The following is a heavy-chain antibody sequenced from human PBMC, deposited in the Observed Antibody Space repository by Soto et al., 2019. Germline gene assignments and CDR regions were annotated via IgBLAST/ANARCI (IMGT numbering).Heavy chain of an antibody. CDR2: FDPEDGET. V-gene: IGHV1-24*01. J-gene: IGHJ4*02. CDR1: GYTLTELS. Sequence: WASVKVSCKVSGYTLTELSMHWVRQAPGKGLEWMGGFDPEDGETIYAQKFQGRVTMTEDTSTDTAYMELSSLRSEDTAVYYCATDPGEYCSSTSCYISDYWGQGTLVTVSS. D-gene: IGHD2-2*02. CDR3: ATDPGEYCSSTSCYISDY.